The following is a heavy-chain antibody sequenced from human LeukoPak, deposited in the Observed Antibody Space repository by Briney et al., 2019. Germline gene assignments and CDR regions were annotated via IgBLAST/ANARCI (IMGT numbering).Heavy chain of an antibody. CDR3: ATGHHYDFWSGYYNYYYYMDV. CDR2: IIPIFGTA. J-gene: IGHJ6*03. Sequence: AASVTVSCKASGGTFSSYAISWVRQAPGQGLEWMGGIIPIFGTANYAQKFQGRVTITTDESTSTAYMELSSLRSEDTAVYYCATGHHYDFWSGYYNYYYYMDVWGKGTTVTVSS. D-gene: IGHD3-3*01. CDR1: GGTFSSYA. V-gene: IGHV1-69*05.